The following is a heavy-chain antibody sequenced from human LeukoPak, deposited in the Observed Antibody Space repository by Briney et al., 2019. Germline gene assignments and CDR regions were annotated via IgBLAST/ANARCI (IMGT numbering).Heavy chain of an antibody. CDR1: GFTFSSYS. J-gene: IGHJ4*02. CDR2: ISSSSSYI. Sequence: PGGSLRLSCAASGFTFSSYSMNWVRQAPGKGLERVSSISSSSSYIYYADSVKGRFTISRDNAKNSLYLQMNSLRAEDTAVYYCARVHQDFSWELLLDYWGQGTLVTVSS. CDR3: ARVHQDFSWELLLDY. D-gene: IGHD1-26*01. V-gene: IGHV3-21*01.